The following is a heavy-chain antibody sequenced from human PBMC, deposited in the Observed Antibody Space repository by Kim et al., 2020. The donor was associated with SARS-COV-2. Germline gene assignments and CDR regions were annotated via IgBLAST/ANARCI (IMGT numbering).Heavy chain of an antibody. J-gene: IGHJ3*02. Sequence: SVKVSCKASGGTFSSYAISWVRQAPGQGLEWMGGIIPIFGTANYAQKFQGRVTITADESTSTAYMELSSLRSEDTAVYYCARSRTSYFIDAFDIWGQGTMVTVSS. CDR1: GGTFSSYA. V-gene: IGHV1-69*13. D-gene: IGHD1-26*01. CDR3: ARSRTSYFIDAFDI. CDR2: IIPIFGTA.